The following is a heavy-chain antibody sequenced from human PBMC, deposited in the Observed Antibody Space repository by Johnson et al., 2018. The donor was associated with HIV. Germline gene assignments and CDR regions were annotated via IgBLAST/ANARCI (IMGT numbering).Heavy chain of an antibody. D-gene: IGHD3-10*01. CDR1: AFTFSSYG. CDR3: AKDSSVLLCFDI. J-gene: IGHJ3*02. CDR2: ISYDGSNK. Sequence: QVQLVESGGGGVQPGRSLRLSCAASAFTFSSYGMHWVRQAPGKGLEWVAVISYDGSNKYYADSVKGRFTISRVNSKNTLYLQMNSLRAEDTAVYYCAKDSSVLLCFDIWGQGTMVTVSA. V-gene: IGHV3-30*18.